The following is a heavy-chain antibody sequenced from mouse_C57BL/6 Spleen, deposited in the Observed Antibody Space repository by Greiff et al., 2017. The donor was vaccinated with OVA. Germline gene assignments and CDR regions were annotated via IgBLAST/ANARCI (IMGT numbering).Heavy chain of an antibody. J-gene: IGHJ2*01. D-gene: IGHD1-1*01. Sequence: QVQLQQPGAELVRPGSSVKLSCKASGYTFTSYWMHWVKQRPIQGLEWIGNIDPSDSETPYNQKFKDKATLTVDKSSSTAYMQLSSLTSEDSAVYYCARGLRYLFDYWGQGTTLTVSS. CDR1: GYTFTSYW. CDR3: ARGLRYLFDY. CDR2: IDPSDSET. V-gene: IGHV1-52*01.